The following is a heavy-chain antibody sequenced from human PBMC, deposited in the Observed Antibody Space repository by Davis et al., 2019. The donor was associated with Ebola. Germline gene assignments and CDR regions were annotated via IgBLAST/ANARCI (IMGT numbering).Heavy chain of an antibody. D-gene: IGHD5-24*01. J-gene: IGHJ4*02. Sequence: GESLKISCAASGFIFRSYVMTWVRQAPGKGLDWVSTISGSGGSTYYADSVKGRFTISRDNSKNTLYLQMNSLRAEDTAVYYCAKGRRDGYDYGDDYWGQGTLVTVSS. V-gene: IGHV3-23*01. CDR2: ISGSGGST. CDR3: AKGRRDGYDYGDDY. CDR1: GFIFRSYV.